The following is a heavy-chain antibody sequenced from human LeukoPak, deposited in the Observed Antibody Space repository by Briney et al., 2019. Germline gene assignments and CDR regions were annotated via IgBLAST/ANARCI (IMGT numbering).Heavy chain of an antibody. D-gene: IGHD4-17*01. Sequence: SETLSLTCTVSGGSISSYYWSWIRQPPGKGLEWIGYIYYSGSTNYNPSLKSRVTISVDTSKNQLSLKLSSVTAADTAVYYCARDLSPTVTIYGMDVWGQGTTVTVSS. J-gene: IGHJ6*02. CDR1: GGSISSYY. V-gene: IGHV4-59*01. CDR2: IYYSGST. CDR3: ARDLSPTVTIYGMDV.